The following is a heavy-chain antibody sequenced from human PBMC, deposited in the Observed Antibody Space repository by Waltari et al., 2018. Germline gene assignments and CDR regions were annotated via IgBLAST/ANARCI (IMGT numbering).Heavy chain of an antibody. CDR2: IYTSGST. D-gene: IGHD3-22*01. CDR1: GGSLSSYY. J-gene: IGHJ2*01. CDR3: AREEMIVVVTPGYWYFDL. Sequence: QVQLQESGPGLVKPSETLSLTCTVSGGSLSSYYWSWIRQPAGKGLEWIGRIYTSGSTNYNPSLKSRVTMSVDTSKNQFSLKLSSVTAADTAVYYCAREEMIVVVTPGYWYFDLWGRGTLVTVSS. V-gene: IGHV4-4*07.